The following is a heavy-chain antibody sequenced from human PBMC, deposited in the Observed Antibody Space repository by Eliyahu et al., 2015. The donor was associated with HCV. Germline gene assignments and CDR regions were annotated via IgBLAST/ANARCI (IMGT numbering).Heavy chain of an antibody. CDR1: GFTFSSYD. Sequence: EVQLLESGGGLVQPGGSLRLSCAASGFTFSSYDMSWVRQGSGEGAGCGCQILGVVVGTYYADSVRGRFTISRDNSKNTLYLQMNSLRAEDTAVYYCARSADSSAWYEDYWGQGTLVTVSS. CDR3: ARSADSSAWYEDY. CDR2: LGVVVGT. D-gene: IGHD6-13*01. J-gene: IGHJ4*02. V-gene: IGHV3-23*01.